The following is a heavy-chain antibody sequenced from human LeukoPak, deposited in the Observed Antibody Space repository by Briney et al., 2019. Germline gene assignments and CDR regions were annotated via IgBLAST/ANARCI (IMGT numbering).Heavy chain of an antibody. V-gene: IGHV3-21*01. Sequence: GGSLRLSCAASGFTFSSYSMNWVRQAPGKGLEWVSSISSSSSYIYYADSVKGRFTISRDNAKNSLYLQMNSLRAEDTAVYYCAREDTAMVWEISDAFDIWGQGTMVTVSS. J-gene: IGHJ3*02. CDR3: AREDTAMVWEISDAFDI. CDR2: ISSSSSYI. D-gene: IGHD5-18*01. CDR1: GFTFSSYS.